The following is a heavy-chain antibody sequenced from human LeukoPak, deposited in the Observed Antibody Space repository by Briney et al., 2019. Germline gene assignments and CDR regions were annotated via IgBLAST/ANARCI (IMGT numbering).Heavy chain of an antibody. CDR2: IYSSGST. J-gene: IGHJ4*02. CDR3: TRDDGDFWVFDH. D-gene: IGHD3/OR15-3a*01. CDR1: GDSISSHY. Sequence: SETLSLTCTVSGDSISSHYWSWIRQPAGKGLEWIGRIYSSGSTNLNPSLKSRVTMSIDPSRNQCSLSLSSVTAADTAVYYCTRDDGDFWVFDHWGQGALVTVSS. V-gene: IGHV4-4*07.